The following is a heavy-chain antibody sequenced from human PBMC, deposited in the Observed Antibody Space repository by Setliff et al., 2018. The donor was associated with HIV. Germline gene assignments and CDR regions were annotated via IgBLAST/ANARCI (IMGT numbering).Heavy chain of an antibody. CDR3: ARDFRIIVPDVFDI. CDR1: GFTFSDYN. CDR2: ISGTTNTI. J-gene: IGHJ3*02. D-gene: IGHD2-15*01. Sequence: ASVKVSCTGSGFTFSDYNMNWVRQTPGKGLEWISYISGTTNTIYYADSVKGRFTISRDNSKNSLYLQMSSLRGEDTAVYYCARDFRIIVPDVFDIWGRGTMVTVSS. V-gene: IGHV3-48*04.